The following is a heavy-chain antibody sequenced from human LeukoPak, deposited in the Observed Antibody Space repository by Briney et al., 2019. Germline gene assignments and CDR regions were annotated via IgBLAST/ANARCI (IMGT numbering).Heavy chain of an antibody. J-gene: IGHJ5*02. V-gene: IGHV3-23*01. Sequence: GGSLRLSCAASGFTFSTYAMTWVRQAPGKGLEWVSAISGSGGRTYYADSVKGRFTISRDNSKSTLYLQMNSLRSEDTAVYYCARSGDYQLLGLREEAYNWFDPWGQGTLVTVSS. CDR2: ISGSGGRT. D-gene: IGHD4/OR15-4a*01. CDR1: GFTFSTYA. CDR3: ARSGDYQLLGLREEAYNWFDP.